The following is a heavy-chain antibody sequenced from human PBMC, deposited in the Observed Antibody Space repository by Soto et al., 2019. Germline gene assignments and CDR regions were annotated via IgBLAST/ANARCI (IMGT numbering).Heavy chain of an antibody. D-gene: IGHD6-13*01. V-gene: IGHV3-74*01. CDR1: RFTFSSFW. J-gene: IGHJ5*01. Sequence: EVQLVESGGGLVQPGVSLRLSCAASRFTFSSFWFDWVRQAPGKGLVCVSHINSDGSSTSYADSVKGLFTISRDNGKNTLYLQMNSRRAEDTAVYYCARAAYSSSHTGLCDPWVQGTLVTFSS. CDR3: ARAAYSSSHTGLCDP. CDR2: INSDGSST.